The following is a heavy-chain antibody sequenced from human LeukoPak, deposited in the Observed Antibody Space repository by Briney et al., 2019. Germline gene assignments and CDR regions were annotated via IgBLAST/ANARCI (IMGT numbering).Heavy chain of an antibody. CDR1: GGSISNYY. CDR2: IYYSGST. V-gene: IGHV4-59*01. Sequence: SETLSLTCTVSGGSISNYYWSWIRQPPGKGLEWIGYIYYSGSTNYNPSLKSRVTISVDTSKNQFSLKLSSVTAADTAVYYCAAYYDSSGYFDYWGQGTLVTVSS. J-gene: IGHJ4*02. D-gene: IGHD3-22*01. CDR3: AAYYDSSGYFDY.